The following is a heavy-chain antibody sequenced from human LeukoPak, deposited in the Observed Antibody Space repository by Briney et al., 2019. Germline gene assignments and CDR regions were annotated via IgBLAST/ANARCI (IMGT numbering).Heavy chain of an antibody. V-gene: IGHV1-8*03. CDR3: ARFSYSFNGDAFDI. J-gene: IGHJ3*02. Sequence: GASVKVSCKASGYTFTGYYMHWVRQAPGQGLEWMGWMNPNSGNTGYAQKFQGRVTITRNTSISTAYMELSSLRSEDTAVYYCARFSYSFNGDAFDIWGQGTMVTVSS. D-gene: IGHD3-10*01. CDR2: MNPNSGNT. CDR1: GYTFTGYY.